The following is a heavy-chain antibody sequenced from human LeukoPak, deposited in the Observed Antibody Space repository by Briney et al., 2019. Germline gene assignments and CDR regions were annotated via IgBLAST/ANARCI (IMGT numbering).Heavy chain of an antibody. CDR3: AGLYYDFWGGSMGRFYYKDV. D-gene: IGHD3-3*01. CDR2: INHSASV. Sequence: ETLSLTCAVNSGSFSGYYWTWIRQPPGKGLEWIGEINHSASVNYNPSLKTRVIISVDTFKNEVYLKLSSVTAADTGVYYCAGLYYDFWGGSMGRFYYKDVWGKGTTVTVSS. V-gene: IGHV4-34*01. CDR1: SGSFSGYY. J-gene: IGHJ6*03.